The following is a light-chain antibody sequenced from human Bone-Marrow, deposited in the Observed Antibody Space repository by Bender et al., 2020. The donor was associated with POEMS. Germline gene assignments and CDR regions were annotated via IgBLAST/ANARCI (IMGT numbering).Light chain of an antibody. Sequence: QSALTQPASVSGSPGQSVTISCTGTSSDVGGYNFVSWYQQHPGEAPKLMIYEVSDRPSGVSNRFSGSKSGNTAYLTISGLQAEDEADYYCSSFTSTSSLVLFGGGTKLT. CDR1: SSDVGGYNF. CDR2: EVS. CDR3: SSFTSTSSLVL. J-gene: IGLJ2*01. V-gene: IGLV2-14*01.